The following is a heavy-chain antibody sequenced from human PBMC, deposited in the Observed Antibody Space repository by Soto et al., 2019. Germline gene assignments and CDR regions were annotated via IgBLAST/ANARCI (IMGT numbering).Heavy chain of an antibody. CDR1: GYSFTSYW. CDR2: IDPSDSYT. J-gene: IGHJ5*02. Sequence: GESLKISCQGSGYSFTSYWISWVRQMPGKGLEWMGRIDPSDSYTNYSPSFQGHVTISADKSISTAYLQWSSLKASDTAMSYGASHGLEGYNYGPNWLDPSGRGPLVTVYS. D-gene: IGHD5-18*01. V-gene: IGHV5-10-1*01. CDR3: ASHGLEGYNYGPNWLDP.